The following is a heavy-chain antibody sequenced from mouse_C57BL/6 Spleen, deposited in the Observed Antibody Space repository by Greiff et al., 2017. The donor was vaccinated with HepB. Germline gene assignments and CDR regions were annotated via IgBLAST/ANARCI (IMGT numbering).Heavy chain of an antibody. CDR1: GYAFSSYW. Sequence: VKLMESGAELVKPGASVKISCKASGYAFSSYWMNWVKQRPGKGLEWIGQIYPGDGDTNYNGKFKGKATLTADKSSSTAYMQLSSLTSEDSAVYFCARSRGYDGSFAYWGQGTLVTVSA. D-gene: IGHD2-2*01. J-gene: IGHJ3*01. V-gene: IGHV1-80*01. CDR3: ARSRGYDGSFAY. CDR2: IYPGDGDT.